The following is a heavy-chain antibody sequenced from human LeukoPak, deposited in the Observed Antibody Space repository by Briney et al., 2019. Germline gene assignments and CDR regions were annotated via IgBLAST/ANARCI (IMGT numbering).Heavy chain of an antibody. CDR2: IIPILGIA. D-gene: IGHD2-15*01. V-gene: IGHV1-69*04. J-gene: IGHJ5*02. Sequence: SAKVSCXASGGTFSSYTISWERQAAGQGLEWMGRIIPILGIANYAQKFQGRVTITADKSTSTAYMELSSLRSEDTAVYYCARDAYCSGGSCYGNNWFDPWGQGTLVTVSS. CDR3: ARDAYCSGGSCYGNNWFDP. CDR1: GGTFSSYT.